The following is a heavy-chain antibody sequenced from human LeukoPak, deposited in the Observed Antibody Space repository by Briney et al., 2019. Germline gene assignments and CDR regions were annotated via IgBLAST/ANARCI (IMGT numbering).Heavy chain of an antibody. J-gene: IGHJ4*02. D-gene: IGHD6-13*01. Sequence: GGSLRLSCAASGFTFSSYSMNWVRQAPGKGLEWVSYIDSSSGTIYYADSVKGRFTISRDSAKNSLYLQMNSLRAEDTAFYYCAKGNSIAAAGFFDYWGQGTLVTVSS. CDR3: AKGNSIAAAGFFDY. CDR1: GFTFSSYS. V-gene: IGHV3-48*01. CDR2: IDSSSGTI.